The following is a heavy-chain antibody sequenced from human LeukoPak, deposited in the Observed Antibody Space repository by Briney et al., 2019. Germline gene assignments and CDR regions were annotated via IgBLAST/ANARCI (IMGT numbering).Heavy chain of an antibody. CDR2: INQDGSEK. D-gene: IGHD6-13*01. Sequence: PGGSLRLSCAASGFTFSDYWMIWVRQAPRKGLEWVANINQDGSEKQYVDSVKGRFTISRDNTKNSLRLQMNSLRAEDTALYYCARGVIAAVGISVLWGQGTLVTVSS. CDR3: ARGVIAAVGISVL. CDR1: GFTFSDYW. J-gene: IGHJ4*02. V-gene: IGHV3-7*05.